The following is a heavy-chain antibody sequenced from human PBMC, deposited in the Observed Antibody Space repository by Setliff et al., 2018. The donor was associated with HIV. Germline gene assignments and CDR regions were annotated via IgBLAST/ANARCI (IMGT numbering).Heavy chain of an antibody. CDR1: GGSFSGYY. Sequence: ETLSLTCAVYGGSFSGYYWSWIRQTPGKGLEWMGEINHSGSTNYNPSLKSRVTILVDSSKKQFSLKLSSVTAADTGVYYCARGTKYSSGWSRGDYWGQGTQVTVSS. CDR2: INHSGST. J-gene: IGHJ4*02. D-gene: IGHD6-19*01. V-gene: IGHV4-34*01. CDR3: ARGTKYSSGWSRGDY.